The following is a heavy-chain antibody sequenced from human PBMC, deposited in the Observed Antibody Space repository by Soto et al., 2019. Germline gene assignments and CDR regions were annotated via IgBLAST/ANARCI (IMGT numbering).Heavy chain of an antibody. CDR2: IRTNNGDT. J-gene: IGHJ4*02. CDR3: ARWFHCGGDCYYLDY. V-gene: IGHV1-18*01. CDR1: GYTFTSYG. Sequence: ASVKVSCKASGYTFTSYGVSWVRQAPGQGLEWVGWIRTNNGDTHYAQKVQDRVTMTTDTSTGTVYMELRSLRSDDTAVYYCARWFHCGGDCYYLDYWGQGALVTVSS. D-gene: IGHD2-21*02.